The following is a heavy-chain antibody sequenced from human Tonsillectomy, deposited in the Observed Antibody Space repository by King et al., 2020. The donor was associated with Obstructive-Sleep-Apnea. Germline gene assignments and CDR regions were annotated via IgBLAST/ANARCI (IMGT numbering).Heavy chain of an antibody. V-gene: IGHV5-51*01. CDR3: ARTNTYDRSGYYF. J-gene: IGHJ4*02. CDR1: GYTFTNYW. CDR2: IYPDDSDT. Sequence: QLVQSGADVKKPGESLKISCKVSGYTFTNYWIAWVRQMPGKGLEWMGIIYPDDSDTRYSPSFQGQVTISADKSISTAYLQWSSLKASDTAMYYCARTNTYDRSGYYFWGQGTLVTVSS. D-gene: IGHD3-22*01.